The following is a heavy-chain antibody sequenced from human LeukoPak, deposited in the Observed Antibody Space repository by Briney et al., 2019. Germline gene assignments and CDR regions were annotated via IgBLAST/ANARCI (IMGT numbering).Heavy chain of an antibody. CDR3: ATESYVSGSYYFSR. CDR2: ISGNGGTT. V-gene: IGHV3-23*01. J-gene: IGHJ4*02. CDR1: RFTFSSYA. Sequence: GGSLRLSCAASRFTFSSYAMSWVRQAPGKGREGAPAISGNGGTTYYADSLKGRFTISRDNSKNTLYMQMNSLGAEDTAVYYCATESYVSGSYYFSRWGQGTLVTVSS. D-gene: IGHD3-10*01.